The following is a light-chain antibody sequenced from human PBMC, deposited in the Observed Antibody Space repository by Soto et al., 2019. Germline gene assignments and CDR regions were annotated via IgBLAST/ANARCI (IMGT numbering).Light chain of an antibody. J-gene: IGKJ5*01. CDR1: QSDSSSY. CDR3: QHFGGTTFT. V-gene: IGKV3-20*01. Sequence: EIVLTQSPGTQSLSPGEGATLSCRASQSDSSSYIAWYQQRPGQTPSLLIYGASTRATGIPDRFSGSGSGTHFTLTISRLEPGDFAVYYCQHFGGTTFTFGQGTRLEIK. CDR2: GAS.